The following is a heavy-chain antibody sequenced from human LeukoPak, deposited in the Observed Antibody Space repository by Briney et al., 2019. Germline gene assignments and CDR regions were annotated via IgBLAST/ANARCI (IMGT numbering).Heavy chain of an antibody. CDR3: ARVSGIFGVVIMGNFDI. CDR2: IKQDGSEK. V-gene: IGHV3-7*03. J-gene: IGHJ3*02. CDR1: GFTFNNFG. D-gene: IGHD3-3*01. Sequence: PGGSLRLSCEASGFTFNNFGMHWVRQAPGKGLEWVANIKQDGSEKYYVDSVKGRFTISRDNTKNSLYLQMNSLRAEDTAVYYCARVSGIFGVVIMGNFDIWGQGTMVTVSS.